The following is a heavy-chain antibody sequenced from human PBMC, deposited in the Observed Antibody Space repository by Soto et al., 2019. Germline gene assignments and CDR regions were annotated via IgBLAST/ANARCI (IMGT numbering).Heavy chain of an antibody. Sequence: GGSLRLSCAASGFIVSGNYMSWVRQAPGKGLEWVSRISASGSGTYYADSVKGRFTISRDDAKDTLYLQMDSLRAEDTAIYFCTTVFEFWGQGTLVTVSS. CDR1: GFIVSGNY. V-gene: IGHV3-74*01. CDR2: ISASGSGT. J-gene: IGHJ4*02. CDR3: TTVFEF.